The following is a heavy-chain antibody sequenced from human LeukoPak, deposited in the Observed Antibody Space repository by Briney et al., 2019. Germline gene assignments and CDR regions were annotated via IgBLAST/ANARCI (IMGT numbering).Heavy chain of an antibody. CDR1: GFAFSSYA. CDR3: ARDAGFGVVLSAFDI. CDR2: ISGSGGST. V-gene: IGHV3-23*01. Sequence: PGGSLRLSCAASGFAFSSYAMSWVRQAPGKGLEWVSAISGSGGSTYYADSVKGRFTISRDNAKNSLYLQMNSLRAEDTAVYYCARDAGFGVVLSAFDIWGQGTMVTVSS. D-gene: IGHD3-3*01. J-gene: IGHJ3*02.